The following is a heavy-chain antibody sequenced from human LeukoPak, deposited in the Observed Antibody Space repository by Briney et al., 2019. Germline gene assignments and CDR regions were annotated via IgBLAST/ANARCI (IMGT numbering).Heavy chain of an antibody. J-gene: IGHJ3*02. CDR1: GFSFTTYW. CDR2: ITGSGGST. V-gene: IGHV3-23*01. Sequence: GGSLRLSCAASGFSFTTYWMSWVRQAPGKGLEWVSDITGSGGSTYYAGSVKGRFTISKDNSKNTVYLQMNSLGAEDRAIYYCAKAGNSYGSGSTYDAFDIWGQGTMVTVSS. D-gene: IGHD3-10*01. CDR3: AKAGNSYGSGSTYDAFDI.